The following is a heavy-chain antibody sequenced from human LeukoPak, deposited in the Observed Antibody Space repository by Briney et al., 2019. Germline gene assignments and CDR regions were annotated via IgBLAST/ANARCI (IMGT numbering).Heavy chain of an antibody. CDR2: ISYDGSNK. J-gene: IGHJ4*02. V-gene: IGHV3-30*18. Sequence: GGSLRLSCAASGFTFSSYAMSWVRQAPGKGLEWVAVISYDGSNKYYADSVKGRFTISRDNSKNTLYLQMNSLRAEDTAVYYCAKDSSSGGGYYFDYWGQGTLVTVSS. CDR3: AKDSSSGGGYYFDY. CDR1: GFTFSSYA. D-gene: IGHD6-6*01.